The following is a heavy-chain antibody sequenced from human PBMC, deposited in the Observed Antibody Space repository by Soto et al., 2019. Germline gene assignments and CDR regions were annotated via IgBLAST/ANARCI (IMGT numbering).Heavy chain of an antibody. CDR1: GGSVTSDEDY. J-gene: IGHJ4*02. V-gene: IGHV4-30-4*01. CDR2: ISDSGST. CDR3: ATESGSTYGYFDH. D-gene: IGHD5-18*01. Sequence: SETLSLTCTVSGGSVTSDEDYWTWIRQSPGKGLEWIGYISDSGSTGYNPSLKTRLSMSVDRSKNQFTLRLTSVTAADTAVYFCATESGSTYGYFDHWGQGTQVTVSS.